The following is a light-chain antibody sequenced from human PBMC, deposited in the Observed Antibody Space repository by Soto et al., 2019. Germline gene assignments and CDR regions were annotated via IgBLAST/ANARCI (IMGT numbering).Light chain of an antibody. V-gene: IGKV3-20*01. CDR1: QSVSSSY. CDR3: QQYGSSPLT. CDR2: GAS. J-gene: IGKJ4*01. Sequence: EIVLTQSPGTLSLSPGERATLSCRASQSVSSSYLAWYQQKPGQAPRLLIYGASSRATGIPDRFSGSGSGTDFTLTISRLGPEDFAFYYCQQYGSSPLTFGGGTKVDIK.